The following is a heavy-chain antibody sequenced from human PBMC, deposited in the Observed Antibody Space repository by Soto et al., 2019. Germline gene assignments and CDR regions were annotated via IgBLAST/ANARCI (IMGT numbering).Heavy chain of an antibody. Sequence: QVQLGESGGGVVQPGRSLRLSCAASGFTFSSYGMHWVRQAPGKGLELVALVWYDGGNKYYADSVKGRFTISRDNSKNTMYLQMNSLRDEDTAVYYCVRAAGYSGNDYVYYYGMDVWGQGTTVTVSS. V-gene: IGHV3-33*01. CDR1: GFTFSSYG. CDR2: VWYDGGNK. J-gene: IGHJ6*02. CDR3: VRAAGYSGNDYVYYYGMDV. D-gene: IGHD5-12*01.